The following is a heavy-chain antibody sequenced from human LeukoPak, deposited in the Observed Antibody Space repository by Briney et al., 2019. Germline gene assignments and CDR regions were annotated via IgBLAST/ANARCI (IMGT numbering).Heavy chain of an antibody. CDR2: IRYDGSNK. J-gene: IGHJ3*02. Sequence: TGGSLRLSCAASGFTFSSYGMHWVRQAPGKGLEWVAFIRYDGSNKYYADSVKGRFTISRDNAKKSLYLQMNSLRGEDTAVYYCARGGTYDIWGQGTRVTVSS. CDR3: ARGGTYDI. V-gene: IGHV3-30*02. CDR1: GFTFSSYG.